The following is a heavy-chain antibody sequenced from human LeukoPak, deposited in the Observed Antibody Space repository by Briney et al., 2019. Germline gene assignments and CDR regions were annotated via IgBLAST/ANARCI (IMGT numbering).Heavy chain of an antibody. V-gene: IGHV1-2*02. CDR1: GYTFTGYY. CDR2: INPNSGGI. J-gene: IGHJ1*01. Sequence: ASVKVSWKASGYTFTGYYMHWVRQAPGQGLEWMGWINPNSGGINYAQKFQGRVTMTRDTSSTTACMELSRLRSDDTAVYYCARLVVISTTSEYFQEWGQGTLVIVSS. CDR3: ARLVVISTTSEYFQE. D-gene: IGHD3-22*01.